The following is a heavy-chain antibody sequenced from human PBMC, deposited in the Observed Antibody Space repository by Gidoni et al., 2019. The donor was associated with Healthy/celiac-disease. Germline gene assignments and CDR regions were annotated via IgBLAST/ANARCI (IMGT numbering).Heavy chain of an antibody. CDR3: VTHDGRYSSSLTRS. D-gene: IGHD6-13*01. J-gene: IGHJ5*02. CDR1: GFTFSSYA. CDR2: ISGSGGST. Sequence: EVQLLASWGGLVQPGGSLRLSCAASGFTFSSYAMSWVRQAPGKGLEWVSAISGSGGSTYYADAVKGRFTISRDNSKNTLYLQMNSLRAEDTAVYYCVTHDGRYSSSLTRSWGQGTLVTVSS. V-gene: IGHV3-23*01.